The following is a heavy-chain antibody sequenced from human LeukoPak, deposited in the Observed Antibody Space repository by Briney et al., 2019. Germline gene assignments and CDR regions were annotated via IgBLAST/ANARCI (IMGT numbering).Heavy chain of an antibody. D-gene: IGHD5-12*01. V-gene: IGHV4-4*07. J-gene: IGHJ4*02. Sequence: SETLSLTCTVSGGSITSYYWSWIRQPAGKGLEWIGRIYTSESPTYNPSLKSRVTMSLDPSRNQLSLKLTSVTAADTAMYYCARVQWVLGFDYWGQGTLVTVSS. CDR1: GGSITSYY. CDR2: IYTSESP. CDR3: ARVQWVLGFDY.